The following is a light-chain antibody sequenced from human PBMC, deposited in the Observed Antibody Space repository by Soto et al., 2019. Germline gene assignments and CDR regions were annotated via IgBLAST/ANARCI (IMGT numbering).Light chain of an antibody. CDR1: YRVGSNY. CDR2: GAS. CDR3: QQYGRSPTT. Sequence: IALTHSPGTLSLSPGDTATLSCRASYRVGSNYLAWYQQRPGQAPRLLIYGASSRAPGVPDKFRGSGCGTDFTLSISSLGPEDFAEYYCQQYGRSPTTFGQGTKLEI. J-gene: IGKJ2*01. V-gene: IGKV3-20*01.